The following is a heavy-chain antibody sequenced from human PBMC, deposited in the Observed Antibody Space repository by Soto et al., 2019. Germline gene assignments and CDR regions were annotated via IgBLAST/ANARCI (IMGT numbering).Heavy chain of an antibody. J-gene: IGHJ3*02. CDR3: ARETYYYDSSGYQHAFDI. Sequence: GGSLRLSCASSAFTFNSYSMNWVRQAPGKGLEWVSSISSSSSYIYYADSVKGRFTISRDNAKNSLYLQMNSLRAEDTAVYYCARETYYYDSSGYQHAFDIWGQGTMVTVSS. V-gene: IGHV3-21*01. CDR1: AFTFNSYS. CDR2: ISSSSSYI. D-gene: IGHD3-22*01.